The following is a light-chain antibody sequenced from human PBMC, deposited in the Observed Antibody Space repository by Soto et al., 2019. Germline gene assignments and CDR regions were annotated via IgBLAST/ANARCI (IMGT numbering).Light chain of an antibody. J-gene: IGLJ2*01. CDR3: SSRTTNTTVV. CDR1: SSDVGAHKF. V-gene: IGLV2-14*01. Sequence: QSALTQPASVSGSPGQSSTISCTGTSSDVGAHKFVSWFQQHPGKAPKLIMYEGSYRPSGVSNRFSGSKSGNTASLTILGLRSEDEADYYCSSRTTNTTVVFGGGTQLTVL. CDR2: EGS.